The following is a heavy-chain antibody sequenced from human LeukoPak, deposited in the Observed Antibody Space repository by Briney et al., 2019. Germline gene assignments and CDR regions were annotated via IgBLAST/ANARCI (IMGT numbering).Heavy chain of an antibody. Sequence: SETPSLTCTVSGGSISSSSYYWGWIRQPPGKGLEWIGSIYYSGSTYYNPSLKSRVTISVDTSKNQFSLKLSSVTAADTAVYYCARGAQWLVRGRLGTTKVFDYWGQGTLVTVSS. V-gene: IGHV4-39*01. CDR1: GGSISSSSYY. D-gene: IGHD6-19*01. CDR2: IYYSGST. CDR3: ARGAQWLVRGRLGTTKVFDY. J-gene: IGHJ4*02.